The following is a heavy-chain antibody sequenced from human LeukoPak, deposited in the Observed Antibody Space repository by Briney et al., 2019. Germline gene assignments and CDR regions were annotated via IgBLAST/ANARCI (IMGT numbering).Heavy chain of an antibody. CDR1: GYTLTELS. D-gene: IGHD6-19*01. J-gene: IGHJ4*02. CDR2: FDPEDGET. CDR3: ATVGIAVAGPFDY. V-gene: IGHV1-24*01. Sequence: ASVKVSCKVSGYTLTELSMHWVRQAPGKGLEWMGGFDPEDGETIYAQKFQGRVTMTEDTSTDTAYMELSSLRSEDTVVYYCATVGIAVAGPFDYWGQGTLVTVSS.